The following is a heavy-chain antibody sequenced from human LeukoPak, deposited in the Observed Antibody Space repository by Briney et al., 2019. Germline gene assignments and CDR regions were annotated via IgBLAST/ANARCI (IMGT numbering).Heavy chain of an antibody. J-gene: IGHJ4*02. V-gene: IGHV4-59*11. CDR1: GGSLSGHY. D-gene: IGHD4-17*01. CDR3: ATVTTRANGFDY. Sequence: SETLSLTCTVSGGSLSGHYWSWIRQPPGKRLEWIGYVSYTGRTKYNPSLQSRVTISIDTSKSQFSLKLTSVTSADTAVYYCATVTTRANGFDYWGQGTLVTVSS. CDR2: VSYTGRT.